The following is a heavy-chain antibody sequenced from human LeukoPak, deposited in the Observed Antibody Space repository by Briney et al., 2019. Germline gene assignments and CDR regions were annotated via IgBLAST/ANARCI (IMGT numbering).Heavy chain of an antibody. CDR1: GYSFTSYW. CDR2: IYPGDSDT. Sequence: GESLRISCKGSGYSFTSYWIGWVRQMPGKGLKWMGIIYPGDSDTRYSPSFQGQVTISADKSISTAYLQWSSLKASDTAMYYCASSDYYDSSGYSDAFDIRGQGTMVTVSS. D-gene: IGHD3-22*01. CDR3: ASSDYYDSSGYSDAFDI. V-gene: IGHV5-51*01. J-gene: IGHJ3*02.